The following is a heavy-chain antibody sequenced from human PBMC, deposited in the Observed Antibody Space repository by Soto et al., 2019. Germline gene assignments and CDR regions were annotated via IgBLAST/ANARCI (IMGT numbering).Heavy chain of an antibody. CDR3: ARDRSLYYYDSSGYYFDQNWFDP. J-gene: IGHJ5*02. D-gene: IGHD3-22*01. V-gene: IGHV4-31*03. CDR1: GGSISSGGYY. Sequence: QVQLQESGPGLVKPSQTLSLTCTVSGGSISSGGYYWSWIRQHPGKGLEWIGYIYYSGSTYYNPSLQSRVTISVDTSKNQFSLKLSSVTAADTAVYYCARDRSLYYYDSSGYYFDQNWFDPWGQGTLVTVSS. CDR2: IYYSGST.